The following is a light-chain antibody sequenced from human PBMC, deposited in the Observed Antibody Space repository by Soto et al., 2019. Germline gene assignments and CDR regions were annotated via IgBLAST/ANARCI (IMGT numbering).Light chain of an antibody. CDR3: QQYGSSPPWT. Sequence: EIVLTQSPGTLSLSPGERATLSCRASQSVSSSYLAWYQQKPGQAPRLLIYGASIRATGIPDRFSGSGSGTDFTLTINRLEPEDFXVYYCQQYGSSPPWTFGXGTXX. CDR2: GAS. CDR1: QSVSSSY. V-gene: IGKV3-20*01. J-gene: IGKJ1*01.